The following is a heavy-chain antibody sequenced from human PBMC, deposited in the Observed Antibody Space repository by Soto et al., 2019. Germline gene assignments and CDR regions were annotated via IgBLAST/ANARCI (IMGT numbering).Heavy chain of an antibody. D-gene: IGHD3-16*02. CDR3: ARGGYDYIWGSYRPQAYYFDY. CDR1: GGSISSYY. Sequence: PSETLSLTCTVSGGSISSYYWSWIRQPPGKGLEWIGYIYYSGSTNYNPSLKSRVTISVDTSKNQFSLKLSSVTAADTAVYYCARGGYDYIWGSYRPQAYYFDYWGQGTLVTVSS. CDR2: IYYSGST. V-gene: IGHV4-59*12. J-gene: IGHJ4*02.